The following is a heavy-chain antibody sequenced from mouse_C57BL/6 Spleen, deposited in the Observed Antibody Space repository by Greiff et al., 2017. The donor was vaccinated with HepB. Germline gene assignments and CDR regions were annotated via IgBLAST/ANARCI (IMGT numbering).Heavy chain of an antibody. CDR3: ARRGYYGSSSYAMDY. CDR2: IYPSDSET. CDR1: GYTFTSYW. Sequence: QVQLQQPGAELVRPGSSVKLSCKASGYTFTSYWMDWVKQRPGQGLEWIGNIYPSDSETHYNQKFKDKATLTVDKSSSTAYMQLSSLTSEDSAVYYCARRGYYGSSSYAMDYWGQGTSVTVSS. V-gene: IGHV1-61*01. D-gene: IGHD1-1*01. J-gene: IGHJ4*01.